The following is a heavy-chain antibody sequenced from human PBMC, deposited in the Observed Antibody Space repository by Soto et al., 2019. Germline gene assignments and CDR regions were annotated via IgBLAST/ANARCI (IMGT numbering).Heavy chain of an antibody. J-gene: IGHJ5*02. CDR3: ARVWCGGYCSSLGSYQGGFDP. Sequence: PSETLSLTCAVSGGSISSGGYSWSWIRQPPGKGLEWIGYIYHSGSTYYNPSLKSRVTISVDRSKNQFSLKLSSVTAADTAVYYCARVWCGGYCSSLGSYQGGFDPWGQGTLVTVSS. CDR2: IYHSGST. CDR1: GGSISSGGYS. V-gene: IGHV4-30-2*01. D-gene: IGHD2-2*01.